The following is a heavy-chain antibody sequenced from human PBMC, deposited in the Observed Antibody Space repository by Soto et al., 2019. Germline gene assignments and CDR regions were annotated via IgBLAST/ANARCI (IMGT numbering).Heavy chain of an antibody. CDR3: AAASTLDGRWGGECAESDY. Sequence: ASVKVSCKVSGYTLTELSMHWVRQAPGQGLAWMGGFDPEDGETIYAQKFQGRVTMTEDTSTDTAYMELSSLSSEDTAVYYCAAASTLDGRWGGECAESDYWGQGTLVTVSS. D-gene: IGHD2-15*01. CDR1: GYTLTELS. J-gene: IGHJ4*02. V-gene: IGHV1-24*01. CDR2: FDPEDGET.